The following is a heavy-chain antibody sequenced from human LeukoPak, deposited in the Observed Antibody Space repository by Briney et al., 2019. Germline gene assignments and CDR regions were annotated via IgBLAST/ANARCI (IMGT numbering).Heavy chain of an antibody. CDR2: IRYDGSNA. CDR1: GFIFSNNG. CDR3: AKDLID. V-gene: IGHV3-30*02. J-gene: IGHJ4*02. Sequence: GGSLRLSCAASGFIFSNNGMPWVRQAPPQGLEWVAFIRYDGSNAYYADSVKGRFTISRDNSKKTLYLQMNSLRAEDTATYYCAKDLIDWGQGTLVTVSS.